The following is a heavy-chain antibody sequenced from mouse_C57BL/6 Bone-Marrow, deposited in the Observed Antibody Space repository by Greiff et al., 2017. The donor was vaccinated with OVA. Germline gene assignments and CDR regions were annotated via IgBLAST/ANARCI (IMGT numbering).Heavy chain of an antibody. J-gene: IGHJ1*03. Sequence: VKLQESGPGLVAPSQSLSITCTVSGFSLTSYAISWVRQPPGKGLEWLGVLWTGGGTNYNSALKSRLSISKVNSKSQVFLKMNILQTDDTARYYCARLTYWYFDVWGTGTTVTVSS. V-gene: IGHV2-9-1*01. CDR3: ARLTYWYFDV. CDR2: LWTGGGT. CDR1: GFSLTSYA.